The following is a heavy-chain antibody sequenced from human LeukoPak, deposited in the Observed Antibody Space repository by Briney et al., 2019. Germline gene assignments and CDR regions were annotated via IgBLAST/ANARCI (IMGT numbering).Heavy chain of an antibody. J-gene: IGHJ4*02. Sequence: PSETLSLPCTVSGRSISSYYWTWIRQPPGKGLEWIGYIHYSGSTNYNPSLKSRVTMSVDTSNTQFCLKLSAVTAAHTAVYYCATHRLGNTLDYWGQGALVTASP. CDR3: ATHRLGNTLDY. D-gene: IGHD3-16*01. V-gene: IGHV4-59*01. CDR1: GRSISSYY. CDR2: IHYSGST.